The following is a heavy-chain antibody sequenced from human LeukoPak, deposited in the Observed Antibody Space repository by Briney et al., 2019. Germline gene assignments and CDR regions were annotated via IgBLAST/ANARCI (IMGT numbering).Heavy chain of an antibody. V-gene: IGHV3-23*01. Sequence: GRSLRLSCAASGFTFDDYAMSWVRQAPGKGLEWVSAISGSGGSTYYADSVKGRFTISRDNSKNTLYLQMNSLRAEDTAVYYCAKSRSYDFWSGYYWFDYWGQGTLVTVSS. CDR1: GFTFDDYA. CDR3: AKSRSYDFWSGYYWFDY. CDR2: ISGSGGST. D-gene: IGHD3-3*01. J-gene: IGHJ5*01.